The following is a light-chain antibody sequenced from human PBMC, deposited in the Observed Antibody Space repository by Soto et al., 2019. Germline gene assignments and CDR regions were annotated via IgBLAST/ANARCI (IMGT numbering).Light chain of an antibody. CDR1: QSVSSN. V-gene: IGKV3-15*01. Sequence: EIVMTQSPATLSVSPGARATVSCGVSQSVSSNLAWYQQKPGQAPRLLIYGASTRATGIPARFSGSGSGTEFTLTISSLQSEDFAVYYCQQYNNWPPWTFGQGTKVDIK. CDR2: GAS. J-gene: IGKJ1*01. CDR3: QQYNNWPPWT.